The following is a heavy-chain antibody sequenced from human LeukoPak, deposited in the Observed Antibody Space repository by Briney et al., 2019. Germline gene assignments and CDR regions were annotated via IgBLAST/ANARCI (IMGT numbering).Heavy chain of an antibody. Sequence: GGSLRLSCEASGFNFGTFAMHWVRQAPGEGLEWLAIIWYDGSNKHYSDSVKGRFTISRDNSKSSLYLQMNSLRAEDTAVYYCRGSYYYGSGIDGDYFDYWGQGTLVTVSS. CDR2: IWYDGSNK. J-gene: IGHJ4*02. D-gene: IGHD3-10*01. CDR3: RGSYYYGSGIDGDYFDY. V-gene: IGHV3-33*01. CDR1: GFNFGTFA.